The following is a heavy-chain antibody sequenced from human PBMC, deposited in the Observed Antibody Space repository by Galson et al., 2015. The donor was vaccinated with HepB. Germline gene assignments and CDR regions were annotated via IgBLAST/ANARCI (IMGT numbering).Heavy chain of an antibody. CDR1: GFTFNDYY. Sequence: SLRLSCAASGFTFNDYYMSWIRQAPGKGLEWVSYISSSSSYTNYADSVKGRFTISRDNAKNSLYLQMNSLRAEDTAVYYCARYIVVYRAFDIWGQGTMVTVSS. V-gene: IGHV3-11*06. CDR3: ARYIVVYRAFDI. J-gene: IGHJ3*02. D-gene: IGHD2-15*01. CDR2: ISSSSSYT.